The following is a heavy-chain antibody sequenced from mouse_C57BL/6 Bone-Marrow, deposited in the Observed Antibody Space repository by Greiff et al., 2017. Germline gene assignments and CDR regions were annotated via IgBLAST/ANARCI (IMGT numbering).Heavy chain of an antibody. Sequence: VQLKESGPELVKPGASVKISCKASGYSFTDYNMNWVKQSNGQSLEWIGVIYPNYGTTSYNQKFKGKATLTVDQSSSTAYMQRNSLASEDSAVYYCAELGTFAYRGQGTLVTVSA. D-gene: IGHD4-1*01. CDR1: GYSFTDYN. CDR2: IYPNYGTT. CDR3: AELGTFAY. J-gene: IGHJ3*01. V-gene: IGHV1-39*01.